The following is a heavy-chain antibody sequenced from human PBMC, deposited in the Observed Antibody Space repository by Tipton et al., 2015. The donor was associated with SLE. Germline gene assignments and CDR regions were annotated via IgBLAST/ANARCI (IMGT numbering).Heavy chain of an antibody. CDR2: VYYSGST. CDR3: AREGGSYTAFDY. D-gene: IGHD1-26*01. CDR1: GDSVRGSY. V-gene: IGHV4-59*02. J-gene: IGHJ4*02. Sequence: TLSLTCTVSGDSVRGSYWSWIRQPPGMGLEWIGFVYYSGSTNYNPSLKSRVTISVDTSKNQFSLKLSSVTAADTAVYYCAREGGSYTAFDYGGQGTLVTVSS.